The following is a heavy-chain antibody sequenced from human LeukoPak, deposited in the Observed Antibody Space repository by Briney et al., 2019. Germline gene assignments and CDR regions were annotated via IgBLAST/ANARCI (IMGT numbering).Heavy chain of an antibody. CDR1: GFTFSKHN. CDR3: ARDATPDGVILDY. CDR2: ILADGGNK. J-gene: IGHJ4*02. V-gene: IGHV3-30-3*01. Sequence: GGSLRLSCAASGFTFSKHNMHWVRQAPGKGLEWVALILADGGNKYYADSVKGRFTISRDNSNSTLYVQMNSLRVEDTAMYYCARDATPDGVILDYWGQGTLVTVSS. D-gene: IGHD2-8*02.